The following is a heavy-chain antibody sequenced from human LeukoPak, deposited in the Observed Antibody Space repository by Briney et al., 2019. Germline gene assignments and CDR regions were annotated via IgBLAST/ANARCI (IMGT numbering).Heavy chain of an antibody. Sequence: SQTLSLTCTVSGGSLRSGSYYGSWIRQPTGKGLEWIGRIYTSGSTNYNPSLKSRVTISVDTSNNQSSLKLNSGTAADTAVYYCARESPYYLDFDYWGQGTLVTVSS. V-gene: IGHV4-61*02. CDR1: GGSLRSGSYY. D-gene: IGHD3-10*01. CDR3: ARESPYYLDFDY. CDR2: IYTSGST. J-gene: IGHJ4*02.